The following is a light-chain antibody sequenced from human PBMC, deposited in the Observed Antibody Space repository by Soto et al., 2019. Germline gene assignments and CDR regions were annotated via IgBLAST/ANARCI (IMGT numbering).Light chain of an antibody. J-gene: IGLJ2*01. Sequence: QSALTQPASVSGSPGQSITMSCTGTSSDVGGYNYVSWYQQHPGKAPKLMIYDVSDRPSGVSNRFSGSKSGNTASLTISRLQAEDEADYYCSSYTSTSTVLFGGGTKLTVL. CDR3: SSYTSTSTVL. V-gene: IGLV2-14*01. CDR1: SSDVGGYNY. CDR2: DVS.